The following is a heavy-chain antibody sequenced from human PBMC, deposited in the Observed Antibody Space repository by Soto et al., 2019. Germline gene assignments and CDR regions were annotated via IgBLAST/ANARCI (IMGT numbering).Heavy chain of an antibody. J-gene: IGHJ4*02. CDR3: ARGKVQQWLPTERVY. CDR2: ISSSSSYI. D-gene: IGHD6-19*01. V-gene: IGHV3-21*01. CDR1: GVTCSNHS. Sequence: GSMSLSCASAGVTCSNHSMNWVRQDPGKGLEWVSSISSSSSYIYYADSVKGRFTISRDNAKNSLYLQMNSLRAEDTAVYYCARGKVQQWLPTERVYWVQGTLVTVSS.